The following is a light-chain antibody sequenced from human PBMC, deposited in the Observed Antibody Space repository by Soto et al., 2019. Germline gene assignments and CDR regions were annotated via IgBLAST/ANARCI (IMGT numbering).Light chain of an antibody. V-gene: IGLV2-8*01. Sequence: QSALTQPPSASGSPGQSVTISCAGTSSDIGLYNYVSWYQHHPGKAPKLIIYEVSKRPSGVPDRFSGSKSGNTASLTVSGLQAEDEADYYFDVFGGGTKVTVL. CDR2: EVS. CDR1: SSDIGLYNY. CDR3: DV. J-gene: IGLJ3*02.